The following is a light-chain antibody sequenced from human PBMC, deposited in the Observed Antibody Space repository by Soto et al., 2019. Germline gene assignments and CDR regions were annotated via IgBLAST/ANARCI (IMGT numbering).Light chain of an antibody. CDR2: TDS. V-gene: IGLV3-9*01. Sequence: SYELTQPLSVSVALGQTARITCGGTHIGSKNVHWYQQKPGQAPVLVMYTDSNRPPGIPERFSGSNSGNTATLTISRAQAGDEADYYCQVWDSSTASYVFGTGTKVTVL. J-gene: IGLJ1*01. CDR1: HIGSKN. CDR3: QVWDSSTASYV.